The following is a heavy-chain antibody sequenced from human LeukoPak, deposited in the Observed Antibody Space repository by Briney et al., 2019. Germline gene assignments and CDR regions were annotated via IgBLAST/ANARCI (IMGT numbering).Heavy chain of an antibody. Sequence: SETLSLTCTVSGGSIRTYYWSWIRQPPGKGLEWIGYIYYSGSTSYNPSLKSRVTMSVDTSKNQFSLKLSSVTAADTALYYCARHVYSSSWYESFYWGQGTLVTVSS. D-gene: IGHD6-13*01. CDR1: GGSIRTYY. J-gene: IGHJ4*02. V-gene: IGHV4-59*08. CDR3: ARHVYSSSWYESFY. CDR2: IYYSGST.